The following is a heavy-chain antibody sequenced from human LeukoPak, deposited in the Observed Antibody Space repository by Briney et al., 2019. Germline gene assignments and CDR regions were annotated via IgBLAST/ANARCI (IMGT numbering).Heavy chain of an antibody. Sequence: GASVKVSCKTSGYTFTDYDITWVRQAPGQGLEWMGWINTNTGNPTYAQGFTGRFVFSLDTSVSTAYLQISSLKAEDTAVYYCARGSYYDFWSGYWSPRYYYYMDVWGKGTTVTVSS. V-gene: IGHV7-4-1*02. J-gene: IGHJ6*03. CDR3: ARGSYYDFWSGYWSPRYYYYMDV. CDR2: INTNTGNP. D-gene: IGHD3-3*01. CDR1: GYTFTDYD.